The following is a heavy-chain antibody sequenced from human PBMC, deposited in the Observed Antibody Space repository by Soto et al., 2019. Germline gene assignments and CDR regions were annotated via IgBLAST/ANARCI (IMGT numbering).Heavy chain of an antibody. CDR3: ARQAVTYYDILTGYYDATLMDY. D-gene: IGHD3-9*01. CDR1: GSSFTSYW. V-gene: IGHV5-10-1*01. CDR2: IDPSDSYT. Sequence: ESLKLSCKGSGSSFTSYWISWVRQMPGKGLEWMGRIDPSDSYTNYSPSFQGHVTISADKSISTAYLQWSSLKASDTAMYYCARQAVTYYDILTGYYDATLMDYWGQGTLVTVSS. J-gene: IGHJ4*02.